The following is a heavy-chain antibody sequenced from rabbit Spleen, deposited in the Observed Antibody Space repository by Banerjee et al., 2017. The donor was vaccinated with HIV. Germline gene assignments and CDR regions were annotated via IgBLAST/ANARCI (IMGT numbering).Heavy chain of an antibody. CDR1: GLDFSSRYW. Sequence: QEQLVEPGGGLVTPGASLTLTCKASGLDFSSRYWICWVRQAPGKGLEWIACIDVVKSGSTYYANWAKGRFTISKTSSTTVTLQMTSLTAADTATYFCARDSAGREDFNLWGPGTLVTVS. CDR2: IDVVKSGST. CDR3: ARDSAGREDFNL. D-gene: IGHD4-2*01. V-gene: IGHV1S45*01. J-gene: IGHJ4*01.